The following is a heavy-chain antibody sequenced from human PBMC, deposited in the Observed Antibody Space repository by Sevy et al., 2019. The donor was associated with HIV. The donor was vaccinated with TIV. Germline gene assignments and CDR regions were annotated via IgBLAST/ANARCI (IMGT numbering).Heavy chain of an antibody. CDR1: GFMFSSYE. CDR2: ISSSSSTI. D-gene: IGHD4-17*01. J-gene: IGHJ4*02. CDR3: ARDLPPSATTVAHFDY. V-gene: IGHV3-48*03. Sequence: GGSLRLSCAASGFMFSSYEMNWVRQAPGKGLEWILYISSSSSTIYYADSVKGRFTISRDNAKNSLYLQMNSLRTDDXAVYYCARDLPPSATTVAHFDYWGPGTLVTVSS.